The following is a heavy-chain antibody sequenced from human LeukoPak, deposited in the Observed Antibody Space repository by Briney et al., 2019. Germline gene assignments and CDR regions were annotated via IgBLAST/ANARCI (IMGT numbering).Heavy chain of an antibody. J-gene: IGHJ6*02. Sequence: ASVKVSCKASGYTFTSYGISWVRQAPGQGLEWMGWISAYNGNTNYAQKLQGRVTMTTDTSTSTAYMELRSLRSDDTAAYYCAKDIVVVVAATAPYYYYGMDLWGQGTTVTVSS. CDR2: ISAYNGNT. CDR3: AKDIVVVVAATAPYYYYGMDL. CDR1: GYTFTSYG. D-gene: IGHD2-15*01. V-gene: IGHV1-18*01.